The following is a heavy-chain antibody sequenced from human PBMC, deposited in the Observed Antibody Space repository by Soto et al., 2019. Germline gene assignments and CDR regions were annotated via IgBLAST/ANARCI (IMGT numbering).Heavy chain of an antibody. Sequence: QVQLVESGGGVVQPGRSLRLSCAASGFTFSSYGMHWVRQAPGKGLEWVAVISYDGSNKYYADSVKGRFTISRDNSKNTLYLQMNSLRAEDTAVYYCAKDGSGSYRYDAFDIWGQGTMVTVSS. CDR2: ISYDGSNK. V-gene: IGHV3-30*18. J-gene: IGHJ3*02. D-gene: IGHD1-26*01. CDR3: AKDGSGSYRYDAFDI. CDR1: GFTFSSYG.